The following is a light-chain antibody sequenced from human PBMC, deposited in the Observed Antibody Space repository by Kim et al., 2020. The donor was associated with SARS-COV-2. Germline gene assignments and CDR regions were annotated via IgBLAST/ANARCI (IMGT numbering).Light chain of an antibody. J-gene: IGKJ1*01. Sequence: DIQMTQSPSTLSVSVGDRITITCRASQSISSWLAWYQQKPGKAPKLLIYKASSLESGVPSRFSGSGSGTEFTLTISSLQPDDFATYYCQQYSSFSLWTFGQGTKVDIK. CDR2: KAS. V-gene: IGKV1-5*03. CDR1: QSISSW. CDR3: QQYSSFSLWT.